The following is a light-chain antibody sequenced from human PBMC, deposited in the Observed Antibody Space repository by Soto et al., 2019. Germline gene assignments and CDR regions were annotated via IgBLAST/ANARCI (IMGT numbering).Light chain of an antibody. V-gene: IGLV4-69*01. Sequence: QPVLTQSPSASASLGASVKLTCTLSSGHRTYAIAWHQQQPEKGPRYLMNLNRDGRHTKGDGIPDRFSGSSSGTERYLTISSLQSEDEADYYCQTWGTGLLVFGGGTKLTVL. CDR2: LNRDGRH. CDR1: SGHRTYA. J-gene: IGLJ2*01. CDR3: QTWGTGLLV.